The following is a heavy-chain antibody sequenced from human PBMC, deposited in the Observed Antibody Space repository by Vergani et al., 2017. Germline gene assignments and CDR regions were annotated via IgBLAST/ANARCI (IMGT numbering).Heavy chain of an antibody. V-gene: IGHV1-69*18. CDR2: IIPIFGTA. CDR1: GGTFSSYA. CDR3: ARTVRYCSSTSCYGFNYYYYGMDV. D-gene: IGHD2-2*01. Sequence: QVQLVQSGAEVKKPGSSVKVSCKASGGTFSSYAISWVRQAPGQGLEWMGRIIPIFGTANYAQKFQGRVTITADESTRTAYMEMSSLRSEDTAVYYCARTVRYCSSTSCYGFNYYYYGMDVWGQGTTVTVSS. J-gene: IGHJ6*02.